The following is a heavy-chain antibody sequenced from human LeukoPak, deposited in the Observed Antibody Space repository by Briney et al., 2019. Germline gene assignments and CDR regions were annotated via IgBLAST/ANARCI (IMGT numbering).Heavy chain of an antibody. J-gene: IGHJ4*02. CDR1: GYTFTSYY. CDR2: INPSGGST. CDR3: ARDLGATSAHFDY. V-gene: IGHV1-46*01. Sequence: GASVKVSCTASGYTFTSYYMHWVRPAPGQGLEWMGIINPSGGSTSYAQKFQGRVTMTRDTSTTTVYMDLSSLRSEDTAVYYCARDLGATSAHFDYWGQGTLVTVSS. D-gene: IGHD1-26*01.